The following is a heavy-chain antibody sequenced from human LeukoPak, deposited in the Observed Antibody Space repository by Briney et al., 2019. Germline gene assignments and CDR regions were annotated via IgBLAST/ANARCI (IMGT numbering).Heavy chain of an antibody. J-gene: IGHJ4*02. D-gene: IGHD1-26*01. CDR1: GFPVSSNY. Sequence: GGSLRLSCAASGFPVSSNYMSWVRQAPGKGLEWVALISYGGSNKYYADSVKGRFTISRDNSKNTLSLQMNSLRAEDTAVYYCATDRSKVGDIDYWGQGTLVIVSS. CDR3: ATDRSKVGDIDY. CDR2: ISYGGSNK. V-gene: IGHV3-30-3*01.